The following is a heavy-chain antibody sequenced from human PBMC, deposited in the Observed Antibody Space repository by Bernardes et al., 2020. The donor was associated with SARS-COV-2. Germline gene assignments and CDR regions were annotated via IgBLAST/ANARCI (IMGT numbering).Heavy chain of an antibody. Sequence: TLSLTCAVYGGAFMGYSWTWIRQPPGKGLEWIGEINRSGNTNYNPSLKSRVTISEDTSKNQFSLRLYSVTGADTAVYYCARGSLQFLFTQRYFFDHWGQGTLVTVSS. CDR1: GGAFMGYS. V-gene: IGHV4-34*01. D-gene: IGHD3-3*01. CDR2: INRSGNT. CDR3: ARGSLQFLFTQRYFFDH. J-gene: IGHJ4*02.